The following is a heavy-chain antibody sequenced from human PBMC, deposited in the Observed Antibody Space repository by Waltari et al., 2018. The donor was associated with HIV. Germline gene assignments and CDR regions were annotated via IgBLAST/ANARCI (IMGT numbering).Heavy chain of an antibody. CDR2: IRSKAYGGTT. D-gene: IGHD3-9*01. Sequence: EVQLVESGGGLVQPGRSMRLSCTASGFTFGDYAVSWFRQAPGKGLEWVSFIRSKAYGGTTEYAASVKGRFTISRDDSKSIAYLQMNSLKTEDTAVYYCLPDYDILTGYLAFDYWGQGTLVTVSS. CDR1: GFTFGDYA. J-gene: IGHJ4*02. CDR3: LPDYDILTGYLAFDY. V-gene: IGHV3-49*03.